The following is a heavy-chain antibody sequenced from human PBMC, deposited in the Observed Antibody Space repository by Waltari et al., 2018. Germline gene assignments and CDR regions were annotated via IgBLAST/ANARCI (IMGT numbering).Heavy chain of an antibody. V-gene: IGHV4-59*01. D-gene: IGHD6-6*01. J-gene: IGHJ2*01. Sequence: QVQLQESGPGLVKPSETLSLTCTVSGGAISTYYWTWVRQPPGEGLEWIGYIDYSGSTNYSPSLKSRVTISVDASNNRFSLKLNSVTAADTALYHCARGAYSTSSIHFDLWGRGTLVTVSS. CDR1: GGAISTYY. CDR3: ARGAYSTSSIHFDL. CDR2: IDYSGST.